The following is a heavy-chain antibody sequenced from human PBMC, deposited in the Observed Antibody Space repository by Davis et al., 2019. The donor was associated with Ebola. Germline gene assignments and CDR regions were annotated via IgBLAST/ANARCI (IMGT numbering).Heavy chain of an antibody. CDR3: ARDPILRFLEGFTYYFDY. D-gene: IGHD3-3*01. J-gene: IGHJ4*02. Sequence: GESLKISCAASGFTFSSYSMNWVRQAPGKGLEWVSSISSSSSYIYYADSVKGRFTISRDNAKNSLYLQMNSLRAEDTAVYYCARDPILRFLEGFTYYFDYWGQGTLVTVSS. V-gene: IGHV3-21*01. CDR2: ISSSSSYI. CDR1: GFTFSSYS.